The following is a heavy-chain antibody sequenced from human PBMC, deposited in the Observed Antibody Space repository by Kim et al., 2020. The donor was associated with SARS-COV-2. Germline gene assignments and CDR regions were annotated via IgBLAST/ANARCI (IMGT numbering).Heavy chain of an antibody. CDR3: AKDWGYSGYDYDY. D-gene: IGHD5-12*01. CDR1: GFTFSSYG. J-gene: IGHJ4*02. Sequence: GGSLRLSCAASGFTFSSYGMHWVRQAPGKGLEWVAVIWYDGSNKYYADSVKGRFTISRDNSKNTLYLQMNSLRAEDTAVYYCAKDWGYSGYDYDYWGQGTLVTVSS. V-gene: IGHV3-33*06. CDR2: IWYDGSNK.